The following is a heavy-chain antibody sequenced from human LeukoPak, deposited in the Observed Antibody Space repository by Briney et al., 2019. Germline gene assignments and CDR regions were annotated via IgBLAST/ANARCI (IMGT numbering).Heavy chain of an antibody. CDR3: AATMVATTYGMDV. CDR1: GLTFTSSA. D-gene: IGHD5-12*01. CDR2: IVVGSGNT. V-gene: IGHV1-58*02. J-gene: IGHJ6*02. Sequence: SVKVSCKASGLTFTSSAMQWVRQARGQRLEWIGWIVVGSGNTNYAQKFQERVTITRDMSTSTAYMELSSLRSEDTAVYYCAATMVATTYGMDVWGQGTTVTVSS.